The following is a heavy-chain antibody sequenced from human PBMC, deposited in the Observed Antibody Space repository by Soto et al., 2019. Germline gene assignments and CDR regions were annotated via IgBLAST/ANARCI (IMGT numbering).Heavy chain of an antibody. CDR1: GGTFSSYA. V-gene: IGHV1-69*01. Sequence: QVQLVQSGAEVKKPGSSVKVSCKASGGTFSSYAISWVRQAPGQGLEWMGGIIPIFGTANYAQKFQGRVTIAADESTSTVYMELSSLGSEDTAVYYCARGQVGGVVSLGGMDVWGQGTTVTVSS. CDR2: IIPIFGTA. J-gene: IGHJ6*02. D-gene: IGHD3-3*01. CDR3: ARGQVGGVVSLGGMDV.